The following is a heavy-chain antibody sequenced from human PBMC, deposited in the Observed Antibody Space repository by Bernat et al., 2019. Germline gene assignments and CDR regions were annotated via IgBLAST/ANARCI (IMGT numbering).Heavy chain of an antibody. CDR1: GLTFSSFS. CDR2: ISSGSAYI. D-gene: IGHD3-22*01. J-gene: IGHJ6*02. Sequence: EVQLVESGGGLVKPGESLRLSCAASGLTFSSFSMNWVRQAPGRGLEWVSSISSGSAYIWYADSVKGRFTISRDDAKNSLYLQMNSLRAEDTAVYYCATSLSYDRSGYYSQNYDYYGMDVWGQGSSVSVSS. CDR3: ATSLSYDRSGYYSQNYDYYGMDV. V-gene: IGHV3-21*01.